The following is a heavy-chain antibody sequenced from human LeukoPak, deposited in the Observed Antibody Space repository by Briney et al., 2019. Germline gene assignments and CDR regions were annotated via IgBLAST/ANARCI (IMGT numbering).Heavy chain of an antibody. CDR1: GGSISSGSYF. CDR3: ARVHSSSSPFYVY. CDR2: IYTIGST. D-gene: IGHD6-6*01. J-gene: IGHJ4*02. V-gene: IGHV4-61*02. Sequence: SETLSLTCTVSGGSISSGSYFWSWIRQPAGKGLEWIGRIYTIGSTYYNPSLKSRVTISLDTSKNQFSLKLSSVTAADTAVYYCARVHSSSSPFYVYWGQGTLVTVPS.